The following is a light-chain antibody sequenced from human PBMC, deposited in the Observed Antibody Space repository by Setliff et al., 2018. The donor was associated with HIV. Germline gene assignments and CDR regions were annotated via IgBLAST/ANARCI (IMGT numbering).Light chain of an antibody. J-gene: IGLJ2*01. CDR3: SSYRSSTTPVL. V-gene: IGLV2-14*01. CDR1: RSDVGDYKS. CDR2: EVS. Sequence: ALTQPASVSGSPGQSITISCTATRSDVGDYKSVSWYQQHPGKAPKLLIYEVSNRPSGVSKRFSGSKSGNTASLAISGLQAEDEADYYCSSYRSSTTPVLFGGGTKVTVL.